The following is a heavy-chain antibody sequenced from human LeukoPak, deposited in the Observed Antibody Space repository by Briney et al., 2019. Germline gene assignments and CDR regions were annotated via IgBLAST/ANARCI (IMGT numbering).Heavy chain of an antibody. CDR1: GGSISSGSYY. CDR2: IYTSGST. J-gene: IGHJ4*02. CDR3: ARTGYSSDNDY. D-gene: IGHD6-19*01. Sequence: SQTLSLTCTVSGGSISSGSYYWSWIRQPAGKGLEWIGRIYTSGSTNYNPSLKSRVTISVDTSKIQFSLKLSSVTAADTAVYYCARTGYSSDNDYWGQGTLVTVSS. V-gene: IGHV4-61*02.